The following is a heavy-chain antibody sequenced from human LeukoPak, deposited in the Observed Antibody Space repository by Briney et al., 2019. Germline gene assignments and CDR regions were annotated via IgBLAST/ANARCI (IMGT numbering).Heavy chain of an antibody. D-gene: IGHD6-13*01. J-gene: IGHJ4*02. Sequence: SETLSLTCTVSGGSISSSSYYWGWIRQPPGKGLEWIGEINHSGSTNYNPSLKSRVTISVDTSKNQFSLKLSSVTAADTAVYYCARRAAGYWGQGTLVTVSP. CDR3: ARRAAGY. V-gene: IGHV4-39*07. CDR1: GGSISSSSYY. CDR2: INHSGST.